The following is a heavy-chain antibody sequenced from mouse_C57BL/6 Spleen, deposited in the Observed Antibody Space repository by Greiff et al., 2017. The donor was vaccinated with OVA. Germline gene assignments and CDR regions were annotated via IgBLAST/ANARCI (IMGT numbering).Heavy chain of an antibody. CDR1: GYSITSGYD. J-gene: IGHJ2*01. V-gene: IGHV3-1*01. CDR3: ARGDYDGFDY. CDR2: ISYSGST. Sequence: EVNLVESGPGMVKPSQSLSLTCTVTGYSITSGYDWHWIRHFPGNKLEWMGYISYSGSTNYNPSLKSRISITHDTSKNHFFLKLNSVTTEDTATYYCARGDYDGFDYWGQGTTLTVSS. D-gene: IGHD2-4*01.